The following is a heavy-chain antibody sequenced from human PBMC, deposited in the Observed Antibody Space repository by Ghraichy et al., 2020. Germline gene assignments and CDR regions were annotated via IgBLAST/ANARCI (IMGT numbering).Heavy chain of an antibody. D-gene: IGHD2-2*01. CDR2: ISYDGSNK. J-gene: IGHJ4*02. CDR1: GFTFSSYG. Sequence: GGSLRLSCAASGFTFSSYGMHWVRQAPGKGLEWVAVISYDGSNKYYADSVKGRFTISRDNSKNTLYLQMNSLRAEDTAVYYCAKDSLRYCSSTSCGSDYWGQGTLVTVSS. V-gene: IGHV3-30*18. CDR3: AKDSLRYCSSTSCGSDY.